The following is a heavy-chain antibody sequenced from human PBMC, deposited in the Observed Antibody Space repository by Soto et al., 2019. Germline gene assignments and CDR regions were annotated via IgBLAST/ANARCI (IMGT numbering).Heavy chain of an antibody. D-gene: IGHD3-22*01. CDR1: GGTFSSYA. CDR2: IISIFGTA. V-gene: IGHV1-69*06. CDR3: ARVGSTYDSSGYYPRDYFDH. J-gene: IGHJ4*02. Sequence: SVQVSCKASGGTFSSYANSWVRQAPGQGLEWMGGIISIFGTANYAQKFQGRVTITAYKSTSTAYMGLRSLSSEETAVYYCARVGSTYDSSGYYPRDYFDHWGQGTLVTVSS.